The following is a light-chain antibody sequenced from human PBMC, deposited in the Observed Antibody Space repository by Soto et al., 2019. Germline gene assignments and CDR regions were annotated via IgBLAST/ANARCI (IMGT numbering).Light chain of an antibody. Sequence: EIVLTQSPATLSLSPGERATLSGSASQSVSSYLAWYQQKPGQAPRLLIYDASNRATGIPARFSGSGSGTDFTLTISSLEPEDFAVYYCQQRSNWPWTFGQGTKVDNK. CDR2: DAS. V-gene: IGKV3-11*01. J-gene: IGKJ1*01. CDR3: QQRSNWPWT. CDR1: QSVSSY.